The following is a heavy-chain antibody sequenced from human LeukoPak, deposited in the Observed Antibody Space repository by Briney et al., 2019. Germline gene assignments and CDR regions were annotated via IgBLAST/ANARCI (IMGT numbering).Heavy chain of an antibody. V-gene: IGHV3-9*01. CDR2: ISWNSGNR. CDR1: GFNFDDYA. J-gene: IGHJ4*02. Sequence: GGSLRLSCAASGFNFDDYAMHWVRQAPGKGLEWVSGISWNSGNRGYADSVKGRFTISRDNSKNTLYLQMNSLRAEDTAVYYCERAVAGTDYFDYWGQGTLVTVSS. CDR3: ERAVAGTDYFDY. D-gene: IGHD6-19*01.